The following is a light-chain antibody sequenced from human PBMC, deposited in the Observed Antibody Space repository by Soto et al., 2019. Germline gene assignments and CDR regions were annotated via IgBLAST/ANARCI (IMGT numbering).Light chain of an antibody. Sequence: QSVLTQPPSASGSPGQSVTISCTGTSSDIGGYNYVSWHQQHPGKAPKLMIYDVNKRPSGVPDRFSGSKSGNTASLTVSGLQAEDEADYYCSSYAGSNNFVLFGGGTKLTVL. CDR1: SSDIGGYNY. V-gene: IGLV2-8*01. CDR3: SSYAGSNNFVL. CDR2: DVN. J-gene: IGLJ2*01.